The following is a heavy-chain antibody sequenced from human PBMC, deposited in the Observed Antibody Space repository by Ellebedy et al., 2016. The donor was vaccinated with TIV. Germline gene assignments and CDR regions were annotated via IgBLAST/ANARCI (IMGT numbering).Heavy chain of an antibody. CDR2: ISWNSGSI. CDR1: GFTFDDYA. V-gene: IGHV3-9*01. D-gene: IGHD5-24*01. Sequence: GGSLRLSXAASGFTFDDYAMHWVRQAPGKGLEWVSGISWNSGSIGYADSVKGRFTISRDNAKNSLYLQMNSLRAEDTALYYCAKGLEMATPYPLGYWGQGTLVTVSS. CDR3: AKGLEMATPYPLGY. J-gene: IGHJ4*02.